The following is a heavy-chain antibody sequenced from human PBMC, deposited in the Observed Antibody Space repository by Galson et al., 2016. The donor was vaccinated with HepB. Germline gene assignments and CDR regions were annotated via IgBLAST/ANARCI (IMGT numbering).Heavy chain of an antibody. Sequence: SLRLSCAASGFTPGFTFSHEAMHWVRQAPGKGLEWLAVISYDGSKQYYADSVKGRFIISRDNSKSTLFLQMNGLRVDDTALYYCAREAADDFDTSGYFDYWGQGTLVTVSS. CDR3: AREAADDFDTSGYFDY. V-gene: IGHV3-30*04. CDR1: GFTPGFTFSHEA. J-gene: IGHJ4*02. CDR2: ISYDGSKQ. D-gene: IGHD6-25*01.